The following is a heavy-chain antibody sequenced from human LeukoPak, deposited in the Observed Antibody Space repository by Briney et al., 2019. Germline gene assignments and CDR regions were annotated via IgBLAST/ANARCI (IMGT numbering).Heavy chain of an antibody. CDR3: ARDSYELGATFDY. CDR1: GFTYTRYW. V-gene: IGHV3-74*01. J-gene: IGHJ4*02. Sequence: PGGSLRLSCAASGFTYTRYWMHWVRQVPGKGLVWVSRVNIDGTTTNYADSVKGRFTVSRDNAKNTLFLQLSSLRVEDTAVYYCARDSYELGATFDYWGREPWSPSPQ. CDR2: VNIDGTTT. D-gene: IGHD1-26*01.